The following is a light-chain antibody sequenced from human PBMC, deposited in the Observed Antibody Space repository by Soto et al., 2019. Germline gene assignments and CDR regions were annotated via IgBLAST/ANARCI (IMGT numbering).Light chain of an antibody. CDR3: QQLNSYPIT. V-gene: IGKV1-9*01. CDR2: AAS. CDR1: QGLSSD. Sequence: DIQLTQYPSFLSASVGDRVTITCQASQGLSSDLAWYQQKPGKAPKLLIYAASTLQSGVPSRFSGSGSGTEFTLTISSLQPEDFATYYCQQLNSYPITFGQGTRLEIK. J-gene: IGKJ5*01.